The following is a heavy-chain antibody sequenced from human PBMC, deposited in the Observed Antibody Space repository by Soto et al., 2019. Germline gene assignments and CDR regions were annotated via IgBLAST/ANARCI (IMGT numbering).Heavy chain of an antibody. Sequence: QITLKESGPTLVKPTQTLTLTCTFSGFSLSTSGVGVGWIRQPPGKALEWLALIYWDDDKRYSPSLKSRLTITKDTSKNQVVLTMTNMDPVDIATYYCALPYCSGGSCYIDYWGQGTLVTVSS. CDR3: ALPYCSGGSCYIDY. CDR1: GFSLSTSGVG. CDR2: IYWDDDK. D-gene: IGHD2-15*01. V-gene: IGHV2-5*02. J-gene: IGHJ4*02.